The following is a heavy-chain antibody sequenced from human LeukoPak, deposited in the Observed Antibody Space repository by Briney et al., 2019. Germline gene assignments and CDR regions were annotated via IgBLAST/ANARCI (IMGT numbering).Heavy chain of an antibody. J-gene: IGHJ4*02. V-gene: IGHV4-38-2*01. CDR1: GYSISSGYY. CDR3: ARSPFLEWSTDFDY. Sequence: PSETRSLTCAVSGYSISSGYYWGWIRQPPGKGLEWIGCIYHSGSTDYNPSLKSRVTISLATSTNQLSLRLSSVTAAATPVFYVARSPFLEWSTDFDYWGQGTLVTVSS. D-gene: IGHD3-3*01. CDR2: IYHSGST.